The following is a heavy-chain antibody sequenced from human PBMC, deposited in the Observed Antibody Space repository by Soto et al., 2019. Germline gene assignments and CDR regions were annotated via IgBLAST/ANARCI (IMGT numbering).Heavy chain of an antibody. CDR2: ISSSSSYI. Sequence: PGGSLRLSCAASGFTFSSYSMNWVRQAPGKGLEWVSSISSSSSYIYYADSVKGRFTISRDNAKNSLYLQMNSLRAEDTAVYYCARDHGGYSSSHLDYWGQGTLVTVSS. CDR3: ARDHGGYSSSHLDY. J-gene: IGHJ4*02. V-gene: IGHV3-21*01. D-gene: IGHD6-6*01. CDR1: GFTFSSYS.